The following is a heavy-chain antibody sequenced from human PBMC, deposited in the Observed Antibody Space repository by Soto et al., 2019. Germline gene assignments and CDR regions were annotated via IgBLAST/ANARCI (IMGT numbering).Heavy chain of an antibody. CDR1: GFTFSSYA. Sequence: GSLRLSCAASGFTFSSYAMHWVRQAPGKGLEWVAVISYDGSNKYYADSVKGRFTISRDNSKNTLYLQMNSLRAEDTAVYYCARDRYYDFWSGYYYYYYGMDVWGQGTTVTVSS. D-gene: IGHD3-3*01. CDR3: ARDRYYDFWSGYYYYYYGMDV. CDR2: ISYDGSNK. J-gene: IGHJ6*02. V-gene: IGHV3-30-3*01.